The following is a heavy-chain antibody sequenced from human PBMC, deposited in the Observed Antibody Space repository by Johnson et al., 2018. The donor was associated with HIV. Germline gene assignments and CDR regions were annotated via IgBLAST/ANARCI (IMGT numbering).Heavy chain of an antibody. CDR2: VWYDGSTK. J-gene: IGHJ3*02. Sequence: VQLVESGGGVVQPGRSLRLSCAASGFTFSYFGMHWVRQASGKGLEWVATVWYDGSTKYYADSVMGRFTIARDNSKSTLYLQMNSLRAEDTSIYYCVKDRGSPGIPAAFDIWGLGTMVTVSS. D-gene: IGHD3-10*01. CDR1: GFTFSYFG. CDR3: VKDRGSPGIPAAFDI. V-gene: IGHV3-33*06.